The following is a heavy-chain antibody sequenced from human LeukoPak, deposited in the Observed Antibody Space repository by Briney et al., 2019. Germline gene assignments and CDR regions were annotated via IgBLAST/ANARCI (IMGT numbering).Heavy chain of an antibody. D-gene: IGHD2-21*02. CDR3: ARDRYGAVTAYYFDY. Sequence: GGSLRLSCAAPGFTFSSYAMNWVRQAPGKGLEWVAVISYDGSNKYYADSVKGRFTISRDNSKNTLYLQMNSLRAEDTAVYYCARDRYGAVTAYYFDYWGQGTLVTVSS. J-gene: IGHJ4*02. V-gene: IGHV3-30*04. CDR2: ISYDGSNK. CDR1: GFTFSSYA.